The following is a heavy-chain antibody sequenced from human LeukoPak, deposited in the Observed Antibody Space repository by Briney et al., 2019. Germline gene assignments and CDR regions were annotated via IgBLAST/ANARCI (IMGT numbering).Heavy chain of an antibody. J-gene: IGHJ4*02. D-gene: IGHD5-18*01. CDR3: ARDGVQLWF. CDR1: GFTVSSNY. V-gene: IGHV3-66*01. CDR2: MYSCDRQ. Sequence: GVSLRLSCAASGFTVSSNYMSWVRQAPGKGLEWVSVMYSCDRQSLPDSVKGRFTISRDNPKNTLYLQMNSLRAEDTAVYYCARDGVQLWFGGQGTLVT.